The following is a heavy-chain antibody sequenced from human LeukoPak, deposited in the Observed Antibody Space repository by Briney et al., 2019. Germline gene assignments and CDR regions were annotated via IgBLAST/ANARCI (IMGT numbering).Heavy chain of an antibody. CDR3: ARVYSSGWYGGSYCYYMDV. D-gene: IGHD6-19*01. V-gene: IGHV3-7*01. CDR1: GFTFSSYW. Sequence: PGGSLRLSCAASGFTFSSYWMSWVRQAPGKGLEWVANIKQDGSEKYYVDSVKGRFTISRDNANNSLYLQMNSLRAEDTAVYYCARVYSSGWYGGSYCYYMDVWGKGTTVTVSS. CDR2: IKQDGSEK. J-gene: IGHJ6*03.